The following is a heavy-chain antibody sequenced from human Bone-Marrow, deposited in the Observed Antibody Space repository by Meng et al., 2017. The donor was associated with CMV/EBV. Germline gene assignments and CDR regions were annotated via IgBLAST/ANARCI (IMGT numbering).Heavy chain of an antibody. Sequence: GESLKISCAASGFTFSDYYMNWIRQAPGKGLEWVSYISSSGSTIYYADSVKGRFTISRDNAKNSLYLQMNSLRAEDTAVYYCARGNPYDYSTYYFDYWGQGTLVTVPQ. J-gene: IGHJ4*02. V-gene: IGHV3-11*01. CDR2: ISSSGSTI. CDR1: GFTFSDYY. CDR3: ARGNPYDYSTYYFDY. D-gene: IGHD4/OR15-4a*01.